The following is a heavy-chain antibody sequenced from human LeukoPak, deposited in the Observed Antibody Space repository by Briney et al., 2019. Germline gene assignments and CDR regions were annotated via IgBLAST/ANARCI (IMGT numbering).Heavy chain of an antibody. CDR1: SGSISSSSYY. CDR3: ARAHAYYYYYMDV. V-gene: IGHV4-39*07. J-gene: IGHJ6*03. CDR2: IYYSGST. Sequence: SETLSLTCTVSSGSISSSSYYWGWIRQPPGKGLEWIGSIYYSGSTYYNPSLKSRVTISVDTSKNQFSLKLSSVTAADTAVYYCARAHAYYYYYMDVWGKGTTVTVSS.